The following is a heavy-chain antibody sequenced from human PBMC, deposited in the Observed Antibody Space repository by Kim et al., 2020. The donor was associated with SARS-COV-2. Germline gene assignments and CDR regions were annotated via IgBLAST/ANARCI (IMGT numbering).Heavy chain of an antibody. Sequence: ASVKVSCKASGYTFTGYYMHWVRQAPGQGLEWMGRINPNSGGTNYAQKFQGRVTMTRDTSISTAYMELSRLRSDDTAVYYCARDINRRFLEWLTDYDYYGMDVWGQGTTVTVSS. CDR3: ARDINRRFLEWLTDYDYYGMDV. D-gene: IGHD3-3*01. CDR2: INPNSGGT. CDR1: GYTFTGYY. J-gene: IGHJ6*02. V-gene: IGHV1-2*06.